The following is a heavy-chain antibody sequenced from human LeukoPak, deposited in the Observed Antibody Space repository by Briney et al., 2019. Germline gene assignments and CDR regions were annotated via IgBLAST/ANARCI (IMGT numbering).Heavy chain of an antibody. CDR1: GFTFGDYA. CDR3: TRDRGYYDSSGYCHFDY. J-gene: IGHJ4*02. V-gene: IGHV3-49*04. CDR2: IRSKAYGGTT. Sequence: GGSLRLSCTASGFTFGDYAMSWVRQAPGKGLEWVGFIRSKAYGGTTEYAASVKGRFTTSRDDSKSIAYLQMNSLKTEDTAVYYCTRDRGYYDSSGYCHFDYWGQGTLVTVSS. D-gene: IGHD3-22*01.